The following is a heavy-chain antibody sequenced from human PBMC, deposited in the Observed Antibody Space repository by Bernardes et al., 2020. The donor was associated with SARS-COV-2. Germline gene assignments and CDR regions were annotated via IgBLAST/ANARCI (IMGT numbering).Heavy chain of an antibody. CDR2: ISASGGTT. V-gene: IGHV3-23*01. CDR1: GFTFSSNG. CDR3: AKCVYTSGYYGFDY. Sequence: GGSLSLSCATSGFTFSSNGMGWVRQAPGKGLEWVSSISASGGTTYYADSVKGRFTLSRDNSKDTLYLQMSSLRAEDTAIYFCAKCVYTSGYYGFDYWGQGTLVTVSS. D-gene: IGHD5-12*01. J-gene: IGHJ4*02.